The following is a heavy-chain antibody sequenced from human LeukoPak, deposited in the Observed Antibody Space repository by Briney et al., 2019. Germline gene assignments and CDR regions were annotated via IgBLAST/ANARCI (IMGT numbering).Heavy chain of an antibody. CDR2: LNKDGSER. CDR3: ARAVTSTEGY. V-gene: IGHV3-7*05. CDR1: GFTFSTYW. J-gene: IGHJ4*02. Sequence: VGSLRLSCAASGFTFSTYWMTWVRQAPGKGLGWVARLNKDGSERYYVDSVKGRFTISRDNAQKSRYLEMKSLSAKDTAVYYCARAVTSTEGYWGQGTLVTVSS.